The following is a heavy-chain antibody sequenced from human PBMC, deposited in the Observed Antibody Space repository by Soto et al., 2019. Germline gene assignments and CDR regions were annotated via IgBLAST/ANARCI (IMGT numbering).Heavy chain of an antibody. CDR2: ISSSSSYI. V-gene: IGHV3-21*01. Sequence: PGGSLRLSCAASGFTFSSYSMNWVRQAPGKGLEWVSSISSSSSYIYYADSVKGRFTISRDNAKNSLYLQMNSLRAEDTAVYYCARDQVLMVYANNNFDYWGQGTLVTVSS. J-gene: IGHJ4*02. CDR3: ARDQVLMVYANNNFDY. CDR1: GFTFSSYS. D-gene: IGHD2-8*01.